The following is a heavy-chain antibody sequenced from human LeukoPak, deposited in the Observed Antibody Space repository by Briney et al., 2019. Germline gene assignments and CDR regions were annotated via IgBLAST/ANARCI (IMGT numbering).Heavy chain of an antibody. V-gene: IGHV4-38-2*01. CDR3: MRHGGSLTFGGVIVLYYFDY. J-gene: IGHJ4*02. D-gene: IGHD3-16*02. CDR1: GYSISSGYY. CDR2: IYHRGST. Sequence: SETLSLTCAVSGYSISSGYYWGWIRQPPGKGLVWIGSIYHRGSTYYNPSLKSRVTISVDTSKNQFSLKLSSVTAADTAVYYCMRHGGSLTFGGVIVLYYFDYWGQGTLVTVSS.